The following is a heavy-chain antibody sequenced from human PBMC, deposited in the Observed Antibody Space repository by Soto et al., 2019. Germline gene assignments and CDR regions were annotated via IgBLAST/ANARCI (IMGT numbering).Heavy chain of an antibody. Sequence: QVQLQESGPGLVKPSGTLSLTCVVSGGSITSSHWWSWVRQTPGKGLEWIGEIFHIGHTNYNPSLKGRVTISLDQSKKQFSLKMTSMTAADTAVFYCARREYGMDVWGQGTTVTVSS. J-gene: IGHJ6*02. V-gene: IGHV4-4*02. CDR2: IFHIGHT. CDR1: GGSITSSHW. CDR3: ARREYGMDV.